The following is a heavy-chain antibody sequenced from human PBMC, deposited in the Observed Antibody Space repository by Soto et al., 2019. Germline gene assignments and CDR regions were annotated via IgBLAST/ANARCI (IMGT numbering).Heavy chain of an antibody. D-gene: IGHD4-17*01. CDR2: IYYSGST. Sequence: QVQLQESGPGLVKPSQTLSLTCTVSGGSISSGGYYWSWIRQHPGKGLEWIGYIYYSGSTYYNPSLQSRVTISVDTSKNQFSLKLSSVTAADTAVYYCAREGYGGNGSPLGDYWGQGTLVTVSS. CDR1: GGSISSGGYY. CDR3: AREGYGGNGSPLGDY. V-gene: IGHV4-31*03. J-gene: IGHJ4*02.